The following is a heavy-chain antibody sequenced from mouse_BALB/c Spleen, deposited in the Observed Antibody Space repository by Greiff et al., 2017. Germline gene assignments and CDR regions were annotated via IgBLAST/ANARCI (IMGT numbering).Heavy chain of an antibody. J-gene: IGHJ3*01. Sequence: EVKLEESGPGLVKPSQSLSLTCTVTGYSITSDYAWNWIRQFPGNKLEWMGYISYSGSTSYNPSLKSRISITRDTSKNQFFLQLNSVTTEDTATYYCASGAYYGNYGGFAYWGQGTLVTVSA. CDR3: ASGAYYGNYGGFAY. V-gene: IGHV3-2*02. D-gene: IGHD2-10*01. CDR2: ISYSGST. CDR1: GYSITSDYA.